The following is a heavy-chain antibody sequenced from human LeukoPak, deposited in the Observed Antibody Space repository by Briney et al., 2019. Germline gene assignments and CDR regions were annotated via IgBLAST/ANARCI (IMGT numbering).Heavy chain of an antibody. CDR2: ISGSGSSA. D-gene: IGHD3-10*01. CDR3: AKTKVYYYGSGSYPDY. CDR1: GFTFSSYA. V-gene: IGHV3-23*01. J-gene: IGHJ4*02. Sequence: GGSLGLSCAASGFTFSSYAMSWVRQAPGKGLEWVSGISGSGSSAYYADSVKGRFTISRDTSKNTVYLQMNSLRAEDTAVYYCAKTKVYYYGSGSYPDYWGQGTLVTVSS.